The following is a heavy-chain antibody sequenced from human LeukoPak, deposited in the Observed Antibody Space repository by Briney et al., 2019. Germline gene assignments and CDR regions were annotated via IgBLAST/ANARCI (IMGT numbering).Heavy chain of an antibody. J-gene: IGHJ6*02. CDR3: TRDHGLDV. Sequence: GGSLRLSCAASGFTFSSYWMSWVRHAPGKGLMWVSQINSDGSATSCADPVKGRCTTSRDNAKNMLYLEMNSLRVEDTAVYFCTRDHGLDVWGQGTTVTVSS. V-gene: IGHV3-74*01. CDR2: INSDGSAT. CDR1: GFTFSSYW.